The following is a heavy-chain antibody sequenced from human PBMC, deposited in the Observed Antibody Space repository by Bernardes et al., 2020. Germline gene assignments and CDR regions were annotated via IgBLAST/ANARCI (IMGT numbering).Heavy chain of an antibody. Sequence: SETLSLTCAVYGGSFSGYYWSWIRQPPGKGLEWIGEINHSGSTNYNPSPKSRVPISVDTSKNQFSLKLSSVTAADTAVYYCARGVGRRVLVREGLRKWFDPWGQGTLVTVSS. CDR3: ARGVGRRVLVREGLRKWFDP. J-gene: IGHJ5*02. CDR2: INHSGST. V-gene: IGHV4-34*01. D-gene: IGHD3-3*01. CDR1: GGSFSGYY.